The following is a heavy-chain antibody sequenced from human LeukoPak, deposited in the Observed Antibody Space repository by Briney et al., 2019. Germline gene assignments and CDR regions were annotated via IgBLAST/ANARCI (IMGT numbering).Heavy chain of an antibody. CDR2: IYYSGST. V-gene: IGHV4-31*03. Sequence: SETLSLTCTVSGVSISSGAYYWSWIRQHPGKGLEWIGYIYYSGSTYYNPSLKSRVTISVDTSKNQFSLKLSSVAAADTAVYYCARATVTTLVFDYWGQGTLVTVSS. CDR1: GVSISSGAYY. D-gene: IGHD4-17*01. CDR3: ARATVTTLVFDY. J-gene: IGHJ4*02.